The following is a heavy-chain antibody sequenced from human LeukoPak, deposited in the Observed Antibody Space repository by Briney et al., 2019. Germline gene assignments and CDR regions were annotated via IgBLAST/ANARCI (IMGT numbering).Heavy chain of an antibody. CDR1: GFTFSSYG. D-gene: IGHD2-15*01. CDR3: SRGRYFSCGSCFSWNFFHGMDV. CDR2: IWYDGSNK. V-gene: IGHV3-33*01. Sequence: GGSLRLSCAASGFTFSSYGMHWVRQAPGKGLEWVAVIWYDGSNKYYADSVKGRFTISRDNSKNTLYLQMNSLRAEDTAVYYWSRGRYFSCGSCFSWNFFHGMDVRGQGTTVTVSS. J-gene: IGHJ6*02.